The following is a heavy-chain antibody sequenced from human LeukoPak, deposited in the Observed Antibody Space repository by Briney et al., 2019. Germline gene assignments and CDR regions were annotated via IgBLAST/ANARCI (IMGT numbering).Heavy chain of an antibody. CDR1: GYTFSDYG. J-gene: IGHJ3*01. Sequence: ASVKVSCKTSGYTFSDYGITWVRQAPGQGLEWIGWINPYNGNISSAQKLQGRVIMTTDTSTTTAHMELMSLTSDDTAVYYCARGGSSGWYGVGAFDVWGQGTMVIVSS. D-gene: IGHD6-19*01. V-gene: IGHV1-18*01. CDR3: ARGGSSGWYGVGAFDV. CDR2: INPYNGNI.